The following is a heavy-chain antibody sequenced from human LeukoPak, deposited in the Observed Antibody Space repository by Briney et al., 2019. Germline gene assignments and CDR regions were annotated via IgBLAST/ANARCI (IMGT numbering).Heavy chain of an antibody. CDR1: GGSVRRGNYY. V-gene: IGHV4-61*02. CDR3: ARWSGSVTARNYYYYMDV. Sequence: SQTLSLTCTVSGGSVRRGNYYWTWIRQPAGGGLEWIVRIYTSGTTDYNPSLRTRVTISVDASRNQFSLNLSSVTAADTAVYYCARWSGSVTARNYYYYMDVWGEGTTVTVSS. CDR2: IYTSGTT. D-gene: IGHD6-6*01. J-gene: IGHJ6*03.